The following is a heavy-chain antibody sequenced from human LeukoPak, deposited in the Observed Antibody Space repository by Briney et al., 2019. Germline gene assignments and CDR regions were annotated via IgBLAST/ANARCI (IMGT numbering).Heavy chain of an antibody. CDR1: GYTFTSYG. J-gene: IGHJ4*02. Sequence: ASVKVSCKASGYTFTSYGISWVRQAPGQGLEWMGWISAYNGNTNYAQKLQGRVTMTTDTSTSTAYMELRSLRSDDTAVYYCARGISLKGRVFGDLDYWGQGTLVTVSS. D-gene: IGHD3-16*01. CDR2: ISAYNGNT. V-gene: IGHV1-18*01. CDR3: ARGISLKGRVFGDLDY.